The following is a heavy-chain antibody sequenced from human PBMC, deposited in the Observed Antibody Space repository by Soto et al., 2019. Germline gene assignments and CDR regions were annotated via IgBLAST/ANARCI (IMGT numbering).Heavy chain of an antibody. CDR1: WDSFSINISA. Sequence: SQTLSLTCAISWDSFSINISACNWIRHSPSRGLEWLGRTYYRSKWYKDYAVSVKSRITINPDTSKKQFSLQLNSVTPEDTAVYYCARGDSSGWSRGGFDYWGQGTLVTVSS. CDR2: TYYRSKWYK. V-gene: IGHV6-1*01. CDR3: ARGDSSGWSRGGFDY. D-gene: IGHD6-19*01. J-gene: IGHJ4*02.